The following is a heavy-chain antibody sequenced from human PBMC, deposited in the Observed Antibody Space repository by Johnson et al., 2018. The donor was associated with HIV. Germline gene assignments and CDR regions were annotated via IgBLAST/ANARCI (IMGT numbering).Heavy chain of an antibody. J-gene: IGHJ3*02. D-gene: IGHD1-26*01. CDR3: ATFGGGSFHAFDI. V-gene: IGHV3-7*05. CDR1: GFTFSSYW. Sequence: VQLVESGGGVVQPGRSLRLSCAASGFTFSSYWMGWVRQAPGKGLEWVATIKHDGSEKYYVDSLKGRFTISRDNAKNSLYLQMNSLRAEDTAVYYCATFGGGSFHAFDIWGQGTMVTVSS. CDR2: IKHDGSEK.